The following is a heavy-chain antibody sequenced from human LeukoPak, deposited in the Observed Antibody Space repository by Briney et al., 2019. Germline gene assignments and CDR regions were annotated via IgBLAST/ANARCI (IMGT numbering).Heavy chain of an antibody. CDR3: ALAAMVGGRVDY. D-gene: IGHD5-18*01. CDR2: INHRGST. J-gene: IGHJ4*02. V-gene: IGHV4-34*01. CDR1: GGSFSGYY. Sequence: SETLSLTCAVYGGSFSGYYWSWIRQPPGKGLEWIGEINHRGSTNYNPSLKSRGTISVDTPKNQFSLKLSSVTAADTAVYYCALAAMVGGRVDYWGQGTLVTVSS.